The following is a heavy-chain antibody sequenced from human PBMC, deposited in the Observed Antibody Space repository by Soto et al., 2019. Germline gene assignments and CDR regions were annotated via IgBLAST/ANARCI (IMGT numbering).Heavy chain of an antibody. D-gene: IGHD3-16*02. Sequence: QVQLVQSGAEVKEPGSSVKVSCKASGDTFSRSAITWVRQAPGQGLEWMGGIIPKFGTANYAQKLKGRVTISADEFTTTAYMELSSLRSEDTAVYYCAKSMIVSGGVIGYYHNGMDVWGQGTTVTVAS. CDR1: GDTFSRSA. J-gene: IGHJ6*02. CDR2: IIPKFGTA. CDR3: AKSMIVSGGVIGYYHNGMDV. V-gene: IGHV1-69*01.